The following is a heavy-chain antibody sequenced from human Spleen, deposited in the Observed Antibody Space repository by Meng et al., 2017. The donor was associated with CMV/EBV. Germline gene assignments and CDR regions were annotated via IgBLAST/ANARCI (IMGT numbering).Heavy chain of an antibody. V-gene: IGHV3-30*02. CDR2: IPYDGSNK. D-gene: IGHD6-19*01. J-gene: IGHJ5*02. Sequence: TFRSHGMDWVRQGSGKGLEWVAFIPYDGSNKYYADSGKGRFTISRDNFKNTLYLQMNSLRAEDTAVYYCAKGAPGDSSGWYDRKFDPWGQGTLVTVSS. CDR3: AKGAPGDSSGWYDRKFDP. CDR1: TFRSHG.